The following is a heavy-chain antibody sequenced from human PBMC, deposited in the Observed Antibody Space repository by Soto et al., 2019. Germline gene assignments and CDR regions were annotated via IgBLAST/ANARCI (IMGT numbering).Heavy chain of an antibody. Sequence: EVHLVESGGGLVQPGGSLRLSCVASGFTFSTYWMSWVRQAPGKGLEWVAYIRTDGGERNYVDSVKGRLTIPRDNAKNSLYLQMNNLRADDTAVYSCAQSAGRAGTDYWGQGTLVTVSS. D-gene: IGHD3-3*01. CDR2: IRTDGGER. J-gene: IGHJ4*02. CDR1: GFTFSTYW. V-gene: IGHV3-7*01. CDR3: AQSAGRAGTDY.